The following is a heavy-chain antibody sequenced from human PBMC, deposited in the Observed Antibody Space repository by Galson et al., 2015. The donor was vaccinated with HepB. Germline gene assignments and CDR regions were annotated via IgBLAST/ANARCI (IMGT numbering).Heavy chain of an antibody. D-gene: IGHD2-15*01. Sequence: QSGAEVKKPGESLRISCKGSGYSFTSYWISWVRQMPGKGLEWMGRIDPSDSYTNYSPSFQGHVTISADKSISTAYLQWSSLKASDTAMYYCARAQGYCSGGSCYSPRSGAFDIWGQGTMVTVSS. CDR1: GYSFTSYW. J-gene: IGHJ3*02. CDR3: ARAQGYCSGGSCYSPRSGAFDI. V-gene: IGHV5-10-1*01. CDR2: IDPSDSYT.